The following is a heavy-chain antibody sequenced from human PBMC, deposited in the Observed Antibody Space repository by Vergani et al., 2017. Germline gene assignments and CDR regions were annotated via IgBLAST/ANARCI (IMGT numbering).Heavy chain of an antibody. CDR1: GFTFSSYA. Sequence: EVQLLESGGGLVQPGGSLRLSCAASGFTFSSYAMSWVRQAPGKGLEWVSAISGSGGSTYYADSVKGRFTISRDNSKNTLYLQMNSLRAEDTAVYYCVKGQEDRGVNWAYYYYYYYMDVWGKGTTVTVSS. CDR3: VKGQEDRGVNWAYYYYYYYMDV. D-gene: IGHD3-10*01. CDR2: ISGSGGST. V-gene: IGHV3-23*01. J-gene: IGHJ6*03.